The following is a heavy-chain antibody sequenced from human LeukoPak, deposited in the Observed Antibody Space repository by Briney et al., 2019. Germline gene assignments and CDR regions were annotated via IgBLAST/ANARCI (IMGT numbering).Heavy chain of an antibody. CDR2: IYYSGST. CDR1: GGSISSGGYC. CDR3: ARGDFRGHAFDI. J-gene: IGHJ3*02. V-gene: IGHV4-31*03. D-gene: IGHD3-16*01. Sequence: SESLSLTCTVSGGSISSGGYCWSWIRQHPGKGLEWIGYIYYSGSTYYNPSLKSRVTISVDTSKNQFSLKLSSVTAADTAVYYCARGDFRGHAFDIWGQGTMVTVSS.